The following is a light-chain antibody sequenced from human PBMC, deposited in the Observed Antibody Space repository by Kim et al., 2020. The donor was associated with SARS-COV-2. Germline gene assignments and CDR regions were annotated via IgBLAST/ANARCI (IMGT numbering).Light chain of an antibody. V-gene: IGLV3-1*01. J-gene: IGLJ2*01. CDR2: QNS. Sequence: SQGQTDYITCSGDNVGDRYACWYQQKPGQSHVLVIYQNSKRPSGITERFSGSNSGSTATLTISGTQAMDEADYYCQAWDSTTAVVFGGGTQLTVL. CDR1: NVGDRY. CDR3: QAWDSTTAVV.